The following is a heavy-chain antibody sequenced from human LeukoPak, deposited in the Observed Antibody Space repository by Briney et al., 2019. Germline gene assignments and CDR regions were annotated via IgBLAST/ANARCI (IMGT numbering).Heavy chain of an antibody. D-gene: IGHD3-9*01. J-gene: IGHJ4*02. CDR3: ARGYDILTAYSD. CDR1: GSTVSSNY. V-gene: IGHV3-53*01. CDR2: IYGGGGT. Sequence: GGSLRLSCAASGSTVSSNYMTWIRQAPGKGLEWVSVIYGGGGTSHTDSVKGRFTISRDNPKNTLYLQMNTLRVEDTAVYYCARGYDILTAYSDWGQGTLVTVSS.